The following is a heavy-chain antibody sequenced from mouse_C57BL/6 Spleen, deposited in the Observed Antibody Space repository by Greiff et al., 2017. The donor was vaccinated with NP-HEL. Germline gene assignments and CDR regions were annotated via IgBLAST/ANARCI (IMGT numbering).Heavy chain of an antibody. J-gene: IGHJ4*01. CDR2: ISYDGSN. CDR3: ARDLDIGAMDY. Sequence: EVQVVESGPGLVKPSQSLSLTCSVTGYSITSGYYWNWIRQFPGNKLEWMGYISYDGSNNYNPSLKNRISITRDTSKNQFFLKLNSVTTEDTATYYCARDLDIGAMDYWGQGTSVTVSS. CDR1: GYSITSGYY. V-gene: IGHV3-6*01.